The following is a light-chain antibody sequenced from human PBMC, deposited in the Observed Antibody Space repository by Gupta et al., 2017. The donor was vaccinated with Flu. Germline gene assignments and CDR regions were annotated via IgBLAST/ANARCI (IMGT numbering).Light chain of an antibody. CDR2: AAS. V-gene: IGKV1-39*01. CDR1: QSIRSY. CDR3: QQSASTPLT. J-gene: IGKJ4*01. Sequence: DIQMTQSPSSLSASVGDRVTITCRASQSIRSYLNWYQQKPGKAPSLLITAASSLQSGVPSRFSGSGSGTDFSLTISILQPEDLTTYYCQQSASTPLTFGGGTKVEI.